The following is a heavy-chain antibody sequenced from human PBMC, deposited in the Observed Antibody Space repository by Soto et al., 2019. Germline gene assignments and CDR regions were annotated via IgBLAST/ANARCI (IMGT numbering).Heavy chain of an antibody. CDR3: AKDRNYCDSSGYYYVGYFDY. J-gene: IGHJ4*02. CDR2: ISYDGSNK. V-gene: IGHV3-30*18. Sequence: GGSLRLSCAASGFTFSSYGMHWVRQAPGKGLEWVAVISYDGSNKYYADSVKRRFTISRDNSKNTLYLQMNSLRAEVTAVYYCAKDRNYCDSSGYYYVGYFDYWGQGTLVTVSS. CDR1: GFTFSSYG. D-gene: IGHD3-22*01.